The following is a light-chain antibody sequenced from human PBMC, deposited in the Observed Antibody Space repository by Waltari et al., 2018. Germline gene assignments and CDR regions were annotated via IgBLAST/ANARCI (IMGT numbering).Light chain of an antibody. J-gene: IGLJ2*01. Sequence: QSVLTQPPSASGTPGQRVTISCSGSSSNIGSNTVKWYQQLPGTAPKLLIYSNNQRPSVVPDRVSGAKSGTSASLAISGLQSEDEADYYCAAWDDSLNAVVFGGGTKLTVL. CDR1: SSNIGSNT. V-gene: IGLV1-44*01. CDR2: SNN. CDR3: AAWDDSLNAVV.